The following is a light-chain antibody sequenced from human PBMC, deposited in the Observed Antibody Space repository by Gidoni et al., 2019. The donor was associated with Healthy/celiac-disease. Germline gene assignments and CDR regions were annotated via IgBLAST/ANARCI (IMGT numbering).Light chain of an antibody. CDR3: QQYYSTPPWT. Sequence: DIVMTQSSDSLAVSLGERATINCKSSQSVVYSSNNKNYLAWYQQKPGKPPKLLIYWASTRESGVPDRFSGSGSGTDFTLTISSLQAEDVAVYYCQQYYSTPPWTFGQGTKVEIK. J-gene: IGKJ1*01. CDR1: QSVVYSSNNKNY. CDR2: WAS. V-gene: IGKV4-1*01.